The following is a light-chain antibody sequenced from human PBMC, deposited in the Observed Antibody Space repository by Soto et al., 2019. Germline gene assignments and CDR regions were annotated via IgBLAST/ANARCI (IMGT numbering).Light chain of an antibody. J-gene: IGLJ1*01. CDR1: SSDVAAYNY. CDR3: SSYTSGGNYV. V-gene: IGLV2-14*03. CDR2: DVR. Sequence: QSALTQPASVSGSPGQSITISCTGTSSDVAAYNYVSWYQQHPGKAPKLMVYDVRNRPSGVSNRFSGSKSGNTASLTISGLQAEDEADYYCSSYTSGGNYVFGPGTKLTVL.